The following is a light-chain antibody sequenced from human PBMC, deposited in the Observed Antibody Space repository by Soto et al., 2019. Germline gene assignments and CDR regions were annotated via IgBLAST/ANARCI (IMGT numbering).Light chain of an antibody. CDR3: QHYGSSPST. J-gene: IGKJ1*01. CDR1: QSVSSSY. Sequence: EIVLTQSPGTLSLSAGERATLSCRASQSVSSSYLAWYQQKPGQAPRLLIYGASSRATGIPDRFSGSGSGTDFTLTISRLEPEDFAVYYCQHYGSSPSTFGRGSKVDIK. CDR2: GAS. V-gene: IGKV3-20*01.